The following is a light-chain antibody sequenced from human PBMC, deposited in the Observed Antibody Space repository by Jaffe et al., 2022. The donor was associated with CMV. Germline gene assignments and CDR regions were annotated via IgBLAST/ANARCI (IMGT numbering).Light chain of an antibody. CDR2: DKN. CDR3: NSRDSTGNFVI. Sequence: SSELTQDPAVSVALGQTVRITCQGDSLRSYYASWYQQKPGQAPILVIYDKNNRPSGIPDRFSGSSSGNTASLTITGAQAEDEADYYCNSRDSTGNFVIFGGGTKLTVL. CDR1: SLRSYY. V-gene: IGLV3-19*01. J-gene: IGLJ2*01.